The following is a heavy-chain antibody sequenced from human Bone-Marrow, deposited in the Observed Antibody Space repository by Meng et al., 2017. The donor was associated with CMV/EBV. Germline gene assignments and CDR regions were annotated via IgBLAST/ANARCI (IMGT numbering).Heavy chain of an antibody. CDR1: GFTCSANN. J-gene: IGHJ4*02. D-gene: IGHD6-6*01. Sequence: SGFTCSANNNGWIRQAQGKGLGWVSYISSSGSTIYYTDSVKGRFTISRDNDKNSLYLQMNSLRAEDTAVYYCARGTGIAARPRAFDYWGQGTLVTVSS. V-gene: IGHV3-11*04. CDR2: ISSSGSTI. CDR3: ARGTGIAARPRAFDY.